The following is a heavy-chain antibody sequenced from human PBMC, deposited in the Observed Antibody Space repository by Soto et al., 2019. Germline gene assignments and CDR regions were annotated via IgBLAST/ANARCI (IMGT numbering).Heavy chain of an antibody. D-gene: IGHD2-15*01. CDR3: ARRHTHDLYDKDIYVP. J-gene: IGHJ4*02. CDR2: IHYSGST. V-gene: IGHV4-39*01. CDR1: GGSISIGTDY. Sequence: QLQLQESGPGLVKPSETLSLTCDVSGGSISIGTDYWGWIRQPPGKGLEWIGNIHYSGSTNYNPSLKSRLSISVDTSKNQFSLKLSSVTAADTAMYYCARRHTHDLYDKDIYVPWGQVTQVTVSS.